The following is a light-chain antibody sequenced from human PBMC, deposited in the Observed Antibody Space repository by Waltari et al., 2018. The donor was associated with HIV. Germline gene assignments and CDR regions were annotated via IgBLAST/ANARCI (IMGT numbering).Light chain of an antibody. Sequence: QSALTQPASVSGSPGQSITISCTGADFDIYGYNFVSWFQHHPGKAPKVIIYEVSNRPSGVFYRFSGSKSGNTASLTISGLQPEDEAEYFCIAYISSSTPVFGGGTKLTVL. J-gene: IGLJ3*02. CDR2: EVS. CDR3: IAYISSSTPV. CDR1: DFDIYGYNF. V-gene: IGLV2-14*01.